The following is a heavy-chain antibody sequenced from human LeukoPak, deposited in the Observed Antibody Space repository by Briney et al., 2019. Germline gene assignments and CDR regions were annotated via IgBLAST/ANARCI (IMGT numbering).Heavy chain of an antibody. CDR2: IYHSGST. CDR1: GGSISLYY. D-gene: IGHD2-2*01. V-gene: IGHV4-59*12. CDR3: ARGRTYCSSTSCLIYYYYGMDV. Sequence: SETLSLTCTVSGGSISLYYWNWIRQPAGKGLEWIGYIYHSGSTYYNPSLKSRVTISVDTSKNQFSLKLSSVTAADTAVYYCARGRTYCSSTSCLIYYYYGMDVWGQGTTVTVSS. J-gene: IGHJ6*02.